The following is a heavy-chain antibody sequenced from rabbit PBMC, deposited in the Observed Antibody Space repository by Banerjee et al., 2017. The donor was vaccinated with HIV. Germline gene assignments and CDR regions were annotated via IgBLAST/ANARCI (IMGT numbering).Heavy chain of an antibody. J-gene: IGHJ4*01. CDR3: AGQVVSGWSDFAL. CDR1: GFSLSSYG. Sequence: EESGGGLVTPGGTLTLTCTVSGFSLSSYGVSWVRQAAGKGLEWIGYISSYGSAYYASWVNGRFTISKTSSTVDLKMTSLTAADTAAYFCAGQVVSGWSDFALWGPGTLV. CDR2: ISSYGSA. V-gene: IGHV1S36*01. D-gene: IGHD4-1*01.